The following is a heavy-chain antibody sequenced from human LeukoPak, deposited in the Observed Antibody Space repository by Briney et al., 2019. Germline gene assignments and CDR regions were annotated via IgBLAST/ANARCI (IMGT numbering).Heavy chain of an antibody. CDR1: GGSISSGGYS. CDR3: ARAYSSSWYSWFDP. Sequence: SQTLSLTCAVSGGSISSGGYSWSWIRQPPGKGLEWIGYIYHSGSTHYNPSLKSRVTISVDRSKNQFSLKLSSVTAADTAVYYCARAYSSSWYSWFDPWGQGTLVTVSS. D-gene: IGHD6-13*01. J-gene: IGHJ5*02. V-gene: IGHV4-30-2*01. CDR2: IYHSGST.